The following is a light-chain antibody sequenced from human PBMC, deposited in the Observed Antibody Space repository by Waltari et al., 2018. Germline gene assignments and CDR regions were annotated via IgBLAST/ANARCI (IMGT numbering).Light chain of an antibody. CDR2: KNS. J-gene: IGLJ2*01. V-gene: IGLV3-1*01. CDR3: QAWDSSVV. CDR1: KLGDKY. Sequence: SYELTQPPSVSVSPGQTASITCSGDKLGDKYACWYQQKPGQSPVLVNYKNSKRPPGIPGRVSGSNSGNTATLPISGTQAMDEADYYCQAWDSSVVFGGGTKLTVL.